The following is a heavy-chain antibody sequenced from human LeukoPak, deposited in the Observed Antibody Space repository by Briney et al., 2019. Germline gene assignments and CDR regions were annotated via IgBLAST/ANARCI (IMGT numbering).Heavy chain of an antibody. D-gene: IGHD3-10*01. CDR3: AKVPMVRGVTDYGMDV. CDR2: ISGSGGST. V-gene: IGHV3-23*01. J-gene: IGHJ6*02. CDR1: GFTFSSYA. Sequence: VGSLRVSSAAPGFTFSSYAMSWVRPAPGKGLEWVSAISGSGGSTYYADSVKGRFPISRDNSKITVYVQINSLRAGDTAVYYCAKVPMVRGVTDYGMDVWGQGTTVTVSS.